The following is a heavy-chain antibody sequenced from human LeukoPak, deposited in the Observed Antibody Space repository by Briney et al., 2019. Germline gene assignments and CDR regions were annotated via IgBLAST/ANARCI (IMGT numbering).Heavy chain of an antibody. V-gene: IGHV4-39*01. CDR2: IFYSGST. J-gene: IGHJ4*02. D-gene: IGHD2-8*01. CDR3: ASQNRYCTNGVCFNYFDY. CDR1: GGSISSSSYY. Sequence: KPSETLSLTCTVSGGSISSSSYYWGWIRQPPGKGLEWIGGIFYSGSTYYNPSLRSRVTISVDTSKSQFSLKLSSVTAADTAVYYCASQNRYCTNGVCFNYFDYWGQGTLVTVSS.